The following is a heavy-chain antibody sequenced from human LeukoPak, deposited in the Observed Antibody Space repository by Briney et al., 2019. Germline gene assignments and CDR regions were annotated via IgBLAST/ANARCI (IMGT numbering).Heavy chain of an antibody. J-gene: IGHJ6*03. V-gene: IGHV1-2*02. CDR3: ARDQVLWFGEGYYYYYMDV. Sequence: ASVKVSCKASGYTFTGYHMHWVRQAPGQGLEWMGWINPNSGGTNYAQKFQGRVTMTRDTSISTAYMELSRLRSDDTAVYYCARDQVLWFGEGYYYYYMDVWGKGTTVTISS. D-gene: IGHD3-10*01. CDR1: GYTFTGYH. CDR2: INPNSGGT.